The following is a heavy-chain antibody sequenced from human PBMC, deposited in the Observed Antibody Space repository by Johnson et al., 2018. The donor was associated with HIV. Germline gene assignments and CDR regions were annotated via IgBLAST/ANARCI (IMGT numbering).Heavy chain of an antibody. V-gene: IGHV3-30*02. CDR3: AREAYDSSPPDAFDI. Sequence: QVQLVESGGGVVQPGGSLRLSCAVSGFTFSSYGMYWVRQAPGKGLEWVAFIRYDGSNKYYADSVKGRFTISRDNSKNTLYLQMNSLRAEDTAVYYCAREAYDSSPPDAFDIWGQGTMVTVSS. CDR2: IRYDGSNK. J-gene: IGHJ3*02. D-gene: IGHD3-22*01. CDR1: GFTFSSYG.